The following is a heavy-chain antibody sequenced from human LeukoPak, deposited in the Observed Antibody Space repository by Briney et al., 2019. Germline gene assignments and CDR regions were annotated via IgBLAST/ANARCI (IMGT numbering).Heavy chain of an antibody. J-gene: IGHJ3*02. CDR2: IIPILGIA. CDR3: ARDLKYYYDSSGPPDAFDI. Sequence: GASVKVSCKAPGGTFSSYAISWVRQAPGQGLEWMGRIIPILGIANYAQKFQGRVTITADKSTSTAYMELSSLRSEDTAVYYCARDLKYYYDSSGPPDAFDIWGQGTMVTVSS. V-gene: IGHV1-69*04. D-gene: IGHD3-22*01. CDR1: GGTFSSYA.